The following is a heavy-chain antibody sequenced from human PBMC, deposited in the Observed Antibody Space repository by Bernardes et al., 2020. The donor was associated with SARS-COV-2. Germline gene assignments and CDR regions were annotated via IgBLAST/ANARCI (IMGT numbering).Heavy chain of an antibody. CDR2: LNHSGST. CDR1: GGSFIGSY. V-gene: IGHV4-34*01. J-gene: IGHJ4*02. CDR3: ASNPLDY. Sequence: TLSLPFAVYGGSFIGSYWIWIRQPPWKGLEWIGELNHSGSTNYNPSLKSRVTISVDTSKNQFSLKLSSVTAADTAVYYCASNPLDYWGQGTLVTVSS.